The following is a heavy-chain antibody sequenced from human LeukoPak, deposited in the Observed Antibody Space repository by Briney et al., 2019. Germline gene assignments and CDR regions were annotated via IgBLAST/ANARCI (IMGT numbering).Heavy chain of an antibody. CDR1: GYTNPNYG. Sequence: GASVKVSCKISGYTNPNYGVTWVRQAPGQGLEWMGWISIYNGNTQYAPRFQGRVTLTRDTSTTTVYMDLRSLTSDDTAVYYRASPAKGAFFYYYMDVWGKGTSVIVSS. D-gene: IGHD3-3*01. V-gene: IGHV1-18*01. J-gene: IGHJ6*03. CDR2: ISIYNGNT. CDR3: ASPAKGAFFYYYMDV.